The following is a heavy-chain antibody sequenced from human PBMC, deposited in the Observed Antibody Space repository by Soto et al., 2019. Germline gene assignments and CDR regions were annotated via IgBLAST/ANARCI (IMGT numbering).Heavy chain of an antibody. Sequence: SETLSLTCAVYGGSFSGYYWSWIRQPPGKGLEWIGEINHSGSTNYNPSLKSRVTISVDTSKNQFSLKLSSVTAADTAVYYCERGTYCTNGVCPRGFDYWGQGTLVTVSS. V-gene: IGHV4-34*01. D-gene: IGHD2-8*01. CDR2: INHSGST. CDR1: GGSFSGYY. J-gene: IGHJ4*02. CDR3: ERGTYCTNGVCPRGFDY.